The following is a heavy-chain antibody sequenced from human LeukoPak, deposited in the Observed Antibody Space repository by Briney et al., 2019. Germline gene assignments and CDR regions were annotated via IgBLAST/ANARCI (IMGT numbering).Heavy chain of an antibody. J-gene: IGHJ4*02. CDR1: GFTFGDYA. Sequence: HPGGSLRLSCTASGFTFGDYAMSWVRQAPGKGLEWVGFIRSKAYGGTTEYAASVKGRFTISRDDSKSIAYLQMNSLKTEDTAVYYCTRYDFWSGYSDYWGQGTLVTVSS. V-gene: IGHV3-49*04. D-gene: IGHD3-3*01. CDR2: IRSKAYGGTT. CDR3: TRYDFWSGYSDY.